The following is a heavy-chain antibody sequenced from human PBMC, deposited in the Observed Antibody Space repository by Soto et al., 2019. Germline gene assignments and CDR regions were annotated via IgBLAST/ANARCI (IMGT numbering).Heavy chain of an antibody. V-gene: IGHV1-8*01. Sequence: GASVKVSCKASGYTFTSYDINWVRQATGQGLEWMGWMNPNSGNTGYAQKFQGRVTMTRNTSISTAYMELSSLRSEDTAVYYCAGVVSQWLTGWLFDYWGQGTLVTVSS. D-gene: IGHD6-19*01. CDR2: MNPNSGNT. CDR1: GYTFTSYD. CDR3: AGVVSQWLTGWLFDY. J-gene: IGHJ4*02.